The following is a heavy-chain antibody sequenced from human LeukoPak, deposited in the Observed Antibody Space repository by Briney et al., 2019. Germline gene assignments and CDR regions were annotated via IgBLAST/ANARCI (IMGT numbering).Heavy chain of an antibody. J-gene: IGHJ4*02. Sequence: GSLGLSCAASGFTFSSYSMNWIRQAPGKGLEWVSSISSSSSYIYYADSVKGRFTISRDNSKNTLYLQMNSLRAEDTAVYYCARGHGGSYGFFFDYWGQGTLVTVSS. CDR1: GFTFSSYS. CDR3: ARGHGGSYGFFFDY. V-gene: IGHV3-21*01. CDR2: ISSSSSYI. D-gene: IGHD1-26*01.